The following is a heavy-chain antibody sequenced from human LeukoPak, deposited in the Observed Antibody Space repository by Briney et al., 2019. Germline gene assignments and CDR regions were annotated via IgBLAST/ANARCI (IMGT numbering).Heavy chain of an antibody. Sequence: PGGSLRLSCAASGFTFSSFWVNWVRQAPGKGLEWVAKIKQDGSEKYYVDSVKGRFTISRDNAKNSPSLQMNTLRVEDTAVYHCARDSRYSSDYWGQGTLVTVSS. J-gene: IGHJ4*02. CDR3: ARDSRYSSDY. CDR1: GFTFSSFW. D-gene: IGHD6-13*01. CDR2: IKQDGSEK. V-gene: IGHV3-7*04.